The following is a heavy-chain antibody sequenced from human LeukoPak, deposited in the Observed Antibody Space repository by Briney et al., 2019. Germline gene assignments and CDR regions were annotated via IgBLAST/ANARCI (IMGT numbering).Heavy chain of an antibody. Sequence: ASVKVSCKASGYTFTSYAMNWVRQAPGQGLEWMGWINTNTENPTYAQGFTGRFVFSLDTSVSTAYLQISSLKAEDTAVYYCARDTPWTDDTTVTTTSDYWGQGTLVTVSS. CDR3: ARDTPWTDDTTVTTTSDY. D-gene: IGHD4-17*01. V-gene: IGHV7-4-1*02. CDR2: INTNTENP. J-gene: IGHJ4*02. CDR1: GYTFTSYA.